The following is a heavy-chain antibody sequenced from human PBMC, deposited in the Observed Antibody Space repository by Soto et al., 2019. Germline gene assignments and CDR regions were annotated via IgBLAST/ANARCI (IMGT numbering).Heavy chain of an antibody. D-gene: IGHD3-3*01. V-gene: IGHV1-18*04. J-gene: IGHJ4*02. CDR1: GYTLNTYG. CDR3: ARGSQNYDF. CDR2: ISVYNGNT. Sequence: QVQLVQSGAEVKKPGASVKVSCKVSGYTLNTYGITWVRQAPGQGLEWVGWISVYNGNTKYGEKVQDRVTMTTDTSTSTAYMELRSLRSDDTAVYYCARGSQNYDFWGQGTLVTVSS.